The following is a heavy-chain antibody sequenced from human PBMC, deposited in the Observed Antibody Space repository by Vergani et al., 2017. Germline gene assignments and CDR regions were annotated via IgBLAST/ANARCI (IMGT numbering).Heavy chain of an antibody. CDR3: AREYSSTSCRSFDF. Sequence: QLVESGGGWVQPGGSLRLSCVVSGFDFSSYIMNWVRQAPGKGLEWVSFVSTGTKSQSYAESVKGRFTISRDSAKNSLYLQMESLRAEDTAVYYCAREYSSTSCRSFDFWGQGTKVTVSS. J-gene: IGHJ3*01. CDR1: GFDFSSYI. D-gene: IGHD2-2*01. CDR2: VSTGTKSQ. V-gene: IGHV3-48*01.